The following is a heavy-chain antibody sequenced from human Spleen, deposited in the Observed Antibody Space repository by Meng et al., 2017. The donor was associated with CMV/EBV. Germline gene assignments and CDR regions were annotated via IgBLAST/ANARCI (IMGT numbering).Heavy chain of an antibody. Sequence: SETLSLTCNVSGSSLSSGYYWAWIRQPPGKGLEWIGSMYYRGSTYYNPSLKSRVTISVDTSKNQFSLKLSSVTAADTAVYYCARDPGYSYGALWGQGTLVTVSS. J-gene: IGHJ4*02. CDR2: MYYRGST. CDR1: GSSLSSGYY. V-gene: IGHV4-38-2*02. D-gene: IGHD5-18*01. CDR3: ARDPGYSYGAL.